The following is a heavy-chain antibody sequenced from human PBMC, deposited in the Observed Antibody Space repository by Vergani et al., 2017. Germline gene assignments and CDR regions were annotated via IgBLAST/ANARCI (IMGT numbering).Heavy chain of an antibody. CDR2: IYYSGST. CDR3: ARGHYDFWSGYSTRLDAFDI. J-gene: IGHJ3*02. D-gene: IGHD3-3*01. V-gene: IGHV4-31*01. Sequence: QVQLQESGPGLVKPSQTLSLTCTVSGGSISSGGYYWSWIRQHPGKGLVWIGYIYYSGSTYYNPSLKSLVTISVDTSKKQFSLKLSSVTAADTAVYYCARGHYDFWSGYSTRLDAFDIWGQGTMVTVSS. CDR1: GGSISSGGYY.